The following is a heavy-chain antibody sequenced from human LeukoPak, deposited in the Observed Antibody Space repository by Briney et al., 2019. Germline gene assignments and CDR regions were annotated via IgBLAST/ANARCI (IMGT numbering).Heavy chain of an antibody. D-gene: IGHD6-13*01. CDR3: ARDYSPAGYSSSWHDGDY. CDR1: GGSISSSSYY. V-gene: IGHV4-39*07. J-gene: IGHJ4*02. CDR2: IYYSGST. Sequence: PSETLSLTCTVSGGSISSSSYYWGWIRQPPGKGLEWIGSIYYSGSTYYNPSLKSRVTISVDTSKNQFSLKLSSVTAADTAVYYCARDYSPAGYSSSWHDGDYWGQGTLVTVSS.